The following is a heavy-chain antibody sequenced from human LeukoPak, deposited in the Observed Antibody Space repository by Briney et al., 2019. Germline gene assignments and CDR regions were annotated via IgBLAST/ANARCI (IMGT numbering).Heavy chain of an antibody. CDR3: AKAMGIAARKSTVDY. D-gene: IGHD6-6*01. J-gene: IGHJ4*02. V-gene: IGHV3-23*01. CDR1: GFTFGSYA. Sequence: GGSLRLSCAASGFTFGSYAMSWVRPAPGKGLGRVSVISGSGGTTHYADSVKGRFTISRDNSKNTLYLQMNSLRAEDTAVYYCAKAMGIAARKSTVDYWGQGTLVTVSS. CDR2: ISGSGGTT.